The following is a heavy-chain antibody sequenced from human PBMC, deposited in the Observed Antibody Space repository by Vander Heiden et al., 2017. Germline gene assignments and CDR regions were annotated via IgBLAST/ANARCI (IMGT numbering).Heavy chain of an antibody. V-gene: IGHV3-15*07. D-gene: IGHD3-9*01. Sequence: EVQLVESGGGLVKPGGSLRLSCAASGFTFSNAWMTWVRQAPGKGLEWVGRIKSKTDGGTTDYAAPVKGRFTISRDDSKNTLYLQMNSLKTEDTAVYYCTTAELRYFDWLLGNFDYWGQGTLVTVSS. CDR2: IKSKTDGGTT. CDR3: TTAELRYFDWLLGNFDY. CDR1: GFTFSNAW. J-gene: IGHJ4*02.